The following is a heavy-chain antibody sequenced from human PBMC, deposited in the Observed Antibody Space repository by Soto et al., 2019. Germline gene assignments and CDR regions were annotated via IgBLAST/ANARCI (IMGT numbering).Heavy chain of an antibody. D-gene: IGHD3-3*01. CDR2: TYYRSKWYN. CDR3: ARRKEGDCWSGYYTAAGAFDI. CDR1: GDSVSSNSAA. Sequence: PSQTLSLTCAISGDSVSSNSAAWNWIRQSPSRGLEWLGRTYYRSKWYNDYAVSVKRRITINPDTSKNQFSLQLNSVTPEDTAGYYGARRKEGDCWSGYYTAAGAFDIWGQGTMVTVSS. J-gene: IGHJ3*02. V-gene: IGHV6-1*01.